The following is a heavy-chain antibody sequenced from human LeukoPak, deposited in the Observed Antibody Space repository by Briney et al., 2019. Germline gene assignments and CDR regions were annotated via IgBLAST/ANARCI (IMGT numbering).Heavy chain of an antibody. CDR2: ISSRRYST. CDR3: ARDDPSNDYGDFDY. V-gene: IGHV3-11*01. J-gene: IGHJ4*02. Sequence: GGSLRLSCAASGFSFSEHYMAWIRQAPGKGLQWLGYISSRRYSTYYAESLKGLIPISRDNAKNSVPLQLSSLTVDDTAVYYCARDDPSNDYGDFDYWGQGTLVTVSS. D-gene: IGHD4-17*01. CDR1: GFSFSEHY.